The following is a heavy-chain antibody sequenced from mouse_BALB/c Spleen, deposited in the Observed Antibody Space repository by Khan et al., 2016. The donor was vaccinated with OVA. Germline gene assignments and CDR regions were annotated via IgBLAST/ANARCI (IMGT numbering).Heavy chain of an antibody. Sequence: EVQLVESGPGLVKPSQSLSLTCTVTGYSITSGYAWNWIRQFPGNKLEWMGYISYSGGTSYNPSLKSRISITPDTSKNPFFLQLNSVTTEDTATYYCARGNYYGYYFDYWGQGTPLTVSS. CDR3: ARGNYYGYYFDY. D-gene: IGHD1-1*01. CDR1: GYSITSGYA. CDR2: ISYSGGT. J-gene: IGHJ2*01. V-gene: IGHV3-2*02.